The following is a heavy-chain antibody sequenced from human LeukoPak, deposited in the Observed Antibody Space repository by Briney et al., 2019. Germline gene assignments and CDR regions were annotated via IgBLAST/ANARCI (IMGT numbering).Heavy chain of an antibody. Sequence: PGGSLRLSRAASGFTFSSYAMSWVRQAPGKGLEWVSGISGSGGSTYYADSVKGRFTISRDNSKNTMYLQMNSLRAEDTAAYYCAKESAYDILTGYSDYWGQGTLVTVSS. CDR1: GFTFSSYA. D-gene: IGHD3-9*01. J-gene: IGHJ4*02. V-gene: IGHV3-23*01. CDR2: ISGSGGST. CDR3: AKESAYDILTGYSDY.